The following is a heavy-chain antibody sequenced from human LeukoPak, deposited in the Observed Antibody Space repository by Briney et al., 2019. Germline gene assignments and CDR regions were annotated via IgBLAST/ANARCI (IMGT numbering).Heavy chain of an antibody. CDR1: GYTFTSYY. V-gene: IGHV1-46*01. D-gene: IGHD3-22*01. CDR2: INPSGGTT. J-gene: IGHJ5*02. Sequence: GASVKVSCKASGYTFTSYYMHWVRQAPGQGLEWMGIINPSGGTTSYAQQFQGRVTMTRDMSTNTVYMELRSLRSEDTAVYYCARDAALYPRSSGYFDPSGNPSWFDPWGQGTLVTVSS. CDR3: ARDAALYPRSSGYFDPSGNPSWFDP.